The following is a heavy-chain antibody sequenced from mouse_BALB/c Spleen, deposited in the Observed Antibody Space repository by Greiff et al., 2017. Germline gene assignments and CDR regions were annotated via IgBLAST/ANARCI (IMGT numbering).Heavy chain of an antibody. Sequence: ESGPGLVKPSQSLSLTCSVTGYSITSGYYWNWIRQFPGNKLEWMGYISYDGSNNYNPSLKNRISITRDTSKNQFFLKLNSVTTEDTATYYCARSSYYYGSSGFAYWGQGTLVTVSA. CDR2: ISYDGSN. CDR3: ARSSYYYGSSGFAY. J-gene: IGHJ3*01. D-gene: IGHD1-1*01. CDR1: GYSITSGYY. V-gene: IGHV3-6*02.